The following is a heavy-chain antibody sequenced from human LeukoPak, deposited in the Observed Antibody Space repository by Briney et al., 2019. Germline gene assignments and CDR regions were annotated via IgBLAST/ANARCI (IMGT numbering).Heavy chain of an antibody. CDR1: GFTFSSYE. V-gene: IGHV3-48*03. CDR3: ARETYFDY. Sequence: PGGSLRLSCVAPGFTFSSYEMSWVRQAQGRGLEWLSYISSSGSTIYYADFVKGRFTISRDNAKNSVYLQMNSLRAEDTAVYYCARETYFDYWGQGTLLTVSS. CDR2: ISSSGSTI. J-gene: IGHJ4*02.